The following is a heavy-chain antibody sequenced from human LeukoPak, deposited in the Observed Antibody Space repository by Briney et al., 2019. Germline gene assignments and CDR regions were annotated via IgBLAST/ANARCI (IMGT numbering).Heavy chain of an antibody. V-gene: IGHV3-15*01. CDR2: IQSTTNGGTP. D-gene: IGHD1-14*01. CDR1: GFTFINAW. J-gene: IGHJ4*02. Sequence: GGSLRLSCAASGFTFINAWTTWVRQAPGKGLEWVGRIQSTTNGGTPDYATPVKGRFTISRDDSKNTLYLQMNSLKTEDTAVYYCTSGVGTLDYWGQGALVTVSS. CDR3: TSGVGTLDY.